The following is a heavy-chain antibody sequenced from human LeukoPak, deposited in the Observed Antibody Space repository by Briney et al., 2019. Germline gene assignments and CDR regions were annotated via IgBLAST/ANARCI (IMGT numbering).Heavy chain of an antibody. CDR2: IIPIFGIA. Sequence: SVKVSCKASGGTFSSYAISWVRQAPGQGLEWMGRIIPIFGIANYAQKFQGRVTITADRSTSTAYMELSSLRSEDTAVYYCARDETGYSSGWYPNYFDYWGQGTLVTVSS. V-gene: IGHV1-69*04. J-gene: IGHJ4*02. CDR1: GGTFSSYA. CDR3: ARDETGYSSGWYPNYFDY. D-gene: IGHD6-19*01.